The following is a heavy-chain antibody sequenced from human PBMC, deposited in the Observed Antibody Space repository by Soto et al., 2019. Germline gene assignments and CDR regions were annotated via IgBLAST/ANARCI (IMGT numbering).Heavy chain of an antibody. Sequence: EVQLLESGGGLVQPGGSLRLSCAASRFTFSSYAMSWVRPAPGKGLEWVSVISGSGGSTYYADSVKGRFTISRDNSNNTLYLQMNSLRAEDTAVYYCAKDFTVTTRGYFDYWGQGTLVTVSS. CDR3: AKDFTVTTRGYFDY. V-gene: IGHV3-23*01. CDR2: ISGSGGST. D-gene: IGHD4-17*01. J-gene: IGHJ4*02. CDR1: RFTFSSYA.